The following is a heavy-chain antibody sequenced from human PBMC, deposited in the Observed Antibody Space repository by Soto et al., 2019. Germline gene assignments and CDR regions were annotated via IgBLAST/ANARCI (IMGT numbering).Heavy chain of an antibody. D-gene: IGHD3-16*02. Sequence: QVQLVQPGAEVMNPGAAVKTSCKASRFTSTRYSVHWVRQAPGQGPERMGRINPNNGGTNYAQEFQGRFTMTRDTSKRIVYMHLSSLRSEDPAVYYCASRVNAKFPVWGQGNRVT. CDR2: INPNNGGT. V-gene: IGHV1-46*01. J-gene: IGHJ6*02. CDR1: RFTSTRYS. CDR3: ASRVNAKFPV.